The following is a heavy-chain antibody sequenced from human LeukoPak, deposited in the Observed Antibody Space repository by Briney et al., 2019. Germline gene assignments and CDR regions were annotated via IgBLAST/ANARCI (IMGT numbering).Heavy chain of an antibody. D-gene: IGHD3-3*01. Sequence: PSETLSLTCTVSGGSISSGGYYWSWIRQHPGKGLEWIGCIYYSGSTYYNPSLKSRLTISVDTSKKQFSLKLNSVTAADTAVYYCARDYDFWSGPHIRGAYGMDVWGQGTTVTVPS. V-gene: IGHV4-31*03. J-gene: IGHJ6*02. CDR2: IYYSGST. CDR3: ARDYDFWSGPHIRGAYGMDV. CDR1: GGSISSGGYY.